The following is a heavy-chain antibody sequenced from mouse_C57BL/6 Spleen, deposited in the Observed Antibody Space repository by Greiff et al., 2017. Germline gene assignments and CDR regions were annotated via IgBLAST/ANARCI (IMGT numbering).Heavy chain of an antibody. Sequence: QVQLKQSGAELVRPGASVTLSCKASGYTFTDYEMHWVKQTPVHGLEWIGAIDPETGGTAYNQKFKGKAILTADKSSSTAYMELRSLTSEDSAVYYCTRGNYGSSYGFAYWGQGTLVTVSA. CDR2: IDPETGGT. D-gene: IGHD1-1*01. CDR1: GYTFTDYE. J-gene: IGHJ3*01. CDR3: TRGNYGSSYGFAY. V-gene: IGHV1-15*01.